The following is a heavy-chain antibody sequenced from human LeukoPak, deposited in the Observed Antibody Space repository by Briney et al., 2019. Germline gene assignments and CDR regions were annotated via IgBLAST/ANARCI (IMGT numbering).Heavy chain of an antibody. CDR2: IYPGDSDT. D-gene: IGHD6-13*01. CDR1: GYSLTSYW. CDR3: ARRQGQQLNYYYYYGMDV. Sequence: GESLKISCKGSGYSLTSYWIGWMRQMPGKGLEGKGIIYPGDSDTRYSPSFQGQVTISADKSISTAYLQWSSLKASDTAMYYCARRQGQQLNYYYYYGMDVWGQGTTVTVSS. J-gene: IGHJ6*02. V-gene: IGHV5-51*01.